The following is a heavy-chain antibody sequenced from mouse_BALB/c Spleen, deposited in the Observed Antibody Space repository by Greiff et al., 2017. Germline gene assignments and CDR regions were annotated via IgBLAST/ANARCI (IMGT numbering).Heavy chain of an antibody. CDR3: ARIGYWAY. Sequence: QVQLQQPGAELVKPGASVKLSCKASGYTFTSYWMHWVKQRPGQGLEWIGEIDPSDSYTNYNQKFKGKATLTVDKSSSTAYMQLSSLTSEDSAVYYCARIGYWAYWGQGTLVTVSA. J-gene: IGHJ3*01. CDR2: IDPSDSYT. D-gene: IGHD2-3*01. V-gene: IGHV1-69*02. CDR1: GYTFTSYW.